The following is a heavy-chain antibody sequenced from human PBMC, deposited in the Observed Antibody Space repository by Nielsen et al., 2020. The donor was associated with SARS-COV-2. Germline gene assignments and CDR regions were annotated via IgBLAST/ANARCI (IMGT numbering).Heavy chain of an antibody. CDR3: ASAEYEPGIAEARTVGLDY. Sequence: WVRQAHGQGLEWMGGIIAILGTANYAQKFQGRVTITADKSTSTVYMELRSLRSEDTAMYYCASAEYEPGIAEARTVGLDYWGQGTLVTVSS. J-gene: IGHJ4*02. CDR2: IIAILGTA. D-gene: IGHD6-13*01. V-gene: IGHV1-69*06.